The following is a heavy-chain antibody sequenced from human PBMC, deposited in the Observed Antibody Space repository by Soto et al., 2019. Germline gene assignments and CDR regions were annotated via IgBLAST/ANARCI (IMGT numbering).Heavy chain of an antibody. CDR1: VDSLIITNHY. V-gene: IGHV4-31*03. J-gene: IGHJ5*02. CDR3: AREGHLREQYNGFDL. CDR2: IYYTGGT. Sequence: QVRLKESGPRRVKPSQPLSLICSVPVDSLIITNHYWAWIRHLPGKGLEWIGYIYYTGGTYFNPSLRSRVSMSVDTSANQFSLNLSSVTVADTAFYYCAREGHLREQYNGFDLWGQGTLVTVSS.